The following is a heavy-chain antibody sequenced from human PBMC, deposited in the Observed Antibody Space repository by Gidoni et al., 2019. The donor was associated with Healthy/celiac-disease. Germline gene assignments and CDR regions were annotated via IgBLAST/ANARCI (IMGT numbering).Heavy chain of an antibody. CDR2: INTNTGNP. D-gene: IGHD2-21*01. CDR3: ARGALKLPPSDHYYHYYMDV. V-gene: IGHV7-4-1*02. Sequence: QVQLVQSGSELKKPGASVKVSCKASGYTFTSSAMNWVRQAPGQGLEWMGWINTNTGNPTYAQCFTGRFVFALDTSVSTAYLQISSLKAEDTAVYYCARGALKLPPSDHYYHYYMDVWGKVTTVTVSS. J-gene: IGHJ6*03. CDR1: GYTFTSSA.